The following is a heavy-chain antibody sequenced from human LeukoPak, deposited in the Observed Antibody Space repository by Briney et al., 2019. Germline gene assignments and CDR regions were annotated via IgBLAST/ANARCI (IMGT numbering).Heavy chain of an antibody. CDR3: ARDREWLAERCLDY. V-gene: IGHV4-39*02. J-gene: IGHJ4*02. D-gene: IGHD6-19*01. Sequence: SETLSLTCTVSGGSISSSSYYWGWIRQPPGKGLEWIGSIYYSGSTYYNPSLKSRVTISVDTSKNQFSLKLSSVTAADTAVYYCARDREWLAERCLDYWGQGTLVTVSS. CDR1: GGSISSSSYY. CDR2: IYYSGST.